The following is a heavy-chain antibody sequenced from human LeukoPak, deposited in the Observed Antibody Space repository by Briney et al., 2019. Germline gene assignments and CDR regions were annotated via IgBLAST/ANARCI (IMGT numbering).Heavy chain of an antibody. CDR3: ASGLTTPAFDY. Sequence: ASVKVSCKAPGGTFSSYAISWVRQAPGQGLEWMGWISAYNGNTNYAQKLQGRVTMTTDTSTSTAYMELRSLRSDDTAVYYCASGLTTPAFDYWGQGTLVTVSS. D-gene: IGHD1-14*01. J-gene: IGHJ4*02. CDR2: ISAYNGNT. V-gene: IGHV1-18*01. CDR1: GGTFSSYA.